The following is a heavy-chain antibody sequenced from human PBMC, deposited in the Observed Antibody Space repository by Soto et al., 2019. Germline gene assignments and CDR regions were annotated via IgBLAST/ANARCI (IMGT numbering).Heavy chain of an antibody. CDR1: GGSIISGGYY. CDR2: IYYSGST. V-gene: IGHV4-31*03. J-gene: IGHJ6*02. D-gene: IGHD2-15*01. Sequence: SETLSLTCTVSGGSIISGGYYWSWIRHHPGKGLEWIGYIYYSGSTYYNPSLKSRVTISVETSKNQFSLKLSSVSAADTAVYYCARGDTHRNYYGMDVWGQGTTVTVSS. CDR3: ARGDTHRNYYGMDV.